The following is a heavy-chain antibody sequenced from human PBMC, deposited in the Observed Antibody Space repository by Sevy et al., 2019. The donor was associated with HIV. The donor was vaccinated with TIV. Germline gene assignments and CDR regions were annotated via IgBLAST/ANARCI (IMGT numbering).Heavy chain of an antibody. CDR2: ISAFNGDS. V-gene: IGHV1-18*01. Sequence: ASVMVSCRASGYTFTSYKITWVRQAPGQGLECMGWISAFNGDSNYAQTFQGRVTMTTDTSTSTAYMELRSLRSDDTAVYYCARAYCSSGRCYSLAYWGQGTLVTVSS. CDR3: ARAYCSSGRCYSLAY. D-gene: IGHD2-15*01. J-gene: IGHJ4*02. CDR1: GYTFTSYK.